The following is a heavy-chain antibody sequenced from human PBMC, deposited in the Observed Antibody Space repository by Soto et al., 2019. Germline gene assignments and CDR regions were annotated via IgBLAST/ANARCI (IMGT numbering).Heavy chain of an antibody. CDR1: DYSISSSNW. D-gene: IGHD3-16*01. J-gene: IGHJ2*01. CDR2: IYHSGAT. V-gene: IGHV4-28*01. Sequence: VQLQESGPGLVKPSDTLSLTCAVSDYSISSSNWWGWIRQPPGKGLEWIGYIYHSGATYYNPSLKSRITMSVDTSKNQLSLKLSSVTAVDTAVYYCARRDVNDWYFDLWGRGTLVTVSS. CDR3: ARRDVNDWYFDL.